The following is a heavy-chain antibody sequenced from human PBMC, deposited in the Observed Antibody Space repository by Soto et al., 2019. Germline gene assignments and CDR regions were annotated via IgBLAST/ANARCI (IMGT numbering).Heavy chain of an antibody. V-gene: IGHV1-58*01. CDR1: GFTFSSSA. CDR3: AALGSSMVRRVTGYHGMDV. D-gene: IGHD3-10*01. J-gene: IGHJ6*02. Sequence: GASVEVSCKDSGFTFSSSAVQWVRQARGQGLEWIGWIVVGSGNTNYAQECQERVTITRDMSTSTSYLELSSLTSEDTAVYYCAALGSSMVRRVTGYHGMDVWGQGTTVPVSS. CDR2: IVVGSGNT.